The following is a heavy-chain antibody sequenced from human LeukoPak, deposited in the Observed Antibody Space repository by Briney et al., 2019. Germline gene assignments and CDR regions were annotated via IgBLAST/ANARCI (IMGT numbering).Heavy chain of an antibody. CDR2: TYYRSKWYN. J-gene: IGHJ4*02. D-gene: IGHD5-12*01. Sequence: SQTLSLTCAISGDSVSSNSAAWNWIRQSPSRGLEWLGRTYYRSKWYNDYAVSVKSRITINPDTSKNQFSLKLSSVTAADTAVYYCARRTIYSGSARVWGQGTLVTVSS. V-gene: IGHV6-1*01. CDR3: ARRTIYSGSARV. CDR1: GDSVSSNSAA.